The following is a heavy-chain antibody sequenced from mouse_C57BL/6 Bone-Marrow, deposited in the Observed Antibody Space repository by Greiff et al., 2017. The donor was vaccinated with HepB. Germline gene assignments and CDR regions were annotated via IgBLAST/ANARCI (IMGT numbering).Heavy chain of an antibody. V-gene: IGHV2-2*01. CDR1: GFSLTSYG. CDR2: IWSGGST. Sequence: QVQLQQSGPGLVQPSQSLSITCTVSGFSLTSYGVHWVRQSPGKGLEWLGVIWSGGSTDYNAAFISRLSISKDNSKSQVFFKMNSLQADDTAIYYCARGLGPWFAYWGQGTLVTVSA. CDR3: ARGLGPWFAY. D-gene: IGHD3-3*01. J-gene: IGHJ3*01.